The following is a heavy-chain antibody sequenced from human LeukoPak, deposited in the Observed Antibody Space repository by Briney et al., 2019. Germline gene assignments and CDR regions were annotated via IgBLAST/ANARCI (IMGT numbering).Heavy chain of an antibody. V-gene: IGHV1-69*13. J-gene: IGHJ3*02. Sequence: SVKVSCKASGGTFSSYAISWVRQAPGQGLKWMGGIIPIFGTANYAQKFQGRVTVTADESTSTAYMELSSLRSEDTAVYYCARVDYDILTGYPRAAFDIWGQGTMVTVSS. CDR3: ARVDYDILTGYPRAAFDI. CDR2: IIPIFGTA. D-gene: IGHD3-9*01. CDR1: GGTFSSYA.